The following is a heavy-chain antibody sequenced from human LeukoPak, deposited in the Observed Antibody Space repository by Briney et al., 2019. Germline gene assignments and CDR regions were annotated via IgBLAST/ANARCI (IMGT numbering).Heavy chain of an antibody. J-gene: IGHJ4*02. Sequence: GGSLRLSCAAPGFTFSGPAMHWVRQASGKGLEWVGRIRSKDNNYATAYAASVKGRFTISRDDSKNTAYLQMNSLKTEDAAVYYCSSLADYWGQGTLVTVSS. V-gene: IGHV3-73*01. CDR1: GFTFSGPA. D-gene: IGHD3-3*02. CDR3: SSLADY. CDR2: IRSKDNNYAT.